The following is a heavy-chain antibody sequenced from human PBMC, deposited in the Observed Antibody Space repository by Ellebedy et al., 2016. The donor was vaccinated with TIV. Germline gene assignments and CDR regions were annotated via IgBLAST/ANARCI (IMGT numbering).Heavy chain of an antibody. V-gene: IGHV3-21*01. CDR2: ISRTRTYI. Sequence: GESLKISCAASGFTFSSYEMNWVRQAPGKGLEWVSSISRTRTYIYYADSVKGRFTISRDNAKNTLYLQMNTLRPDDTAVFYCARTGVDTGMALDSWGQGTLVTVSS. J-gene: IGHJ4*02. D-gene: IGHD1-1*01. CDR1: GFTFSSYE. CDR3: ARTGVDTGMALDS.